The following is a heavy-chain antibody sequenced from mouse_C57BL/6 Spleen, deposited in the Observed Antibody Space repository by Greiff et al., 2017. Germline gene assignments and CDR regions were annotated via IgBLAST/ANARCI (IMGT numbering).Heavy chain of an antibody. V-gene: IGHV14-1*01. Sequence: EVQLQQSGAELVRPGASVKLSCTASGFNIKDYYMHWVKQRPEQGLEWIGRIDPEDGDTEYAPKFQGKATMTADTSSNTAYLQLSSLTSEDTAVYYCTTYGSGPAWFAYWGQGTLVTVSA. CDR1: GFNIKDYY. J-gene: IGHJ3*01. CDR2: IDPEDGDT. D-gene: IGHD3-2*02. CDR3: TTYGSGPAWFAY.